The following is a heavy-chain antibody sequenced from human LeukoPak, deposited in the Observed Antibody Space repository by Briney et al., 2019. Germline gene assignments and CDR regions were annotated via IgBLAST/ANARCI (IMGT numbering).Heavy chain of an antibody. D-gene: IGHD1-1*01. V-gene: IGHV1-3*01. CDR3: EKGKSGTTDHGALGY. Sequence: GASVKVSCKASVYTFTSYAMHWVRQAPGQRLAWMGWINAGNGNTKYSQKFQGRVTITRDTSASTAYMELSSLRSENTAVNYGEKGKSGTTDHGALGYWGQGTLVTVSS. CDR1: VYTFTSYA. CDR2: INAGNGNT. J-gene: IGHJ4*02.